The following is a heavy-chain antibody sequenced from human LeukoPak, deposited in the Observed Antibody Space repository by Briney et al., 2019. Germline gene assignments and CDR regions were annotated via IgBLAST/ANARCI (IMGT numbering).Heavy chain of an antibody. J-gene: IGHJ6*02. V-gene: IGHV5-51*01. CDR1: GYSSTSYW. D-gene: IGHD6-6*01. Sequence: GESLQISCKGAGYSSTSYWIAWVRQMPGKGLGWMGIIYPGDSDTRDSPSFQGQVTLSADKSISTAYLQWSSLKASDTAMYYCASLAARPEDYGMDVWGQGTTVTVSS. CDR2: IYPGDSDT. CDR3: ASLAARPEDYGMDV.